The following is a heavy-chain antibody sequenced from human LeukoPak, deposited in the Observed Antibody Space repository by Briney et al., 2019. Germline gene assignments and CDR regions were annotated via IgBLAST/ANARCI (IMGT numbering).Heavy chain of an antibody. CDR1: GYTFTGYY. Sequence: ASVNVSCKASGYTFTGYYMHWVRQAPGQGLEWMGWINPNSGGTNYAQKFQGRVTMTRDTSISTAYMELSRLRSDDTGVYYCARGSGGLGLWGSYRWGVDYWGQGTLVTVSS. CDR2: INPNSGGT. J-gene: IGHJ4*02. V-gene: IGHV1-2*02. CDR3: ARGSGGLGLWGSYRWGVDY. D-gene: IGHD3-16*02.